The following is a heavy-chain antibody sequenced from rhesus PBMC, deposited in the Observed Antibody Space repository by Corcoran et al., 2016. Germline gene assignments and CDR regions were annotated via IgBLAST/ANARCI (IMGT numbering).Heavy chain of an antibody. CDR3: ARTSVPPYWYFDL. Sequence: QVQLQESGPGVVKPSETLSLTCAVSGGSISSGYYYWSWIRQLPGKGLVWMRAIYSNRESTNYHPSLKTRFTISKDTSKNQFSLKLSSVTTADTAVYYCARTSVPPYWYFDLWGPGTPITISS. CDR2: IYSNREST. CDR1: GGSISSGYYY. J-gene: IGHJ2*01. V-gene: IGHV4S12*01.